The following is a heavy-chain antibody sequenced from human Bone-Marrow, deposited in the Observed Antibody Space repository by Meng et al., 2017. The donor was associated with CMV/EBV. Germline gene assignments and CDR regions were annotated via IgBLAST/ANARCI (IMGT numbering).Heavy chain of an antibody. Sequence: VQRGGAGGGVVQPGGSLRLSCAASGFTFSSYGMHWVRQAPGKGLEWVAFIRYDGSNKYYADSVKGRFTISRDNSKNTLYLQMNSLRAEDTAVYYCAKGTRFYDYWGQGTLVTVSS. V-gene: IGHV3-30*02. CDR2: IRYDGSNK. J-gene: IGHJ4*02. CDR1: GFTFSSYG. CDR3: AKGTRFYDY. D-gene: IGHD1-1*01.